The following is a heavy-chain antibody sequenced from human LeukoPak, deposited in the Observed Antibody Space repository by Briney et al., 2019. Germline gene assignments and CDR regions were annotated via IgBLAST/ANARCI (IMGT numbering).Heavy chain of an antibody. V-gene: IGHV3-30-3*01. D-gene: IGHD1-26*01. CDR1: GFTFNSYA. CDR3: ARDGSFRNSGSFSMLAS. CDR2: ISFEGDKR. Sequence: PGGSLRLSCAASGFTFNSYAMHWVRQAPGKGLEWVAVISFEGDKRYYADSVKGRFTISRDNSKNTLDLQMSSLRPEDTALYYCARDGSFRNSGSFSMLASWGQGALVTVS. J-gene: IGHJ5*02.